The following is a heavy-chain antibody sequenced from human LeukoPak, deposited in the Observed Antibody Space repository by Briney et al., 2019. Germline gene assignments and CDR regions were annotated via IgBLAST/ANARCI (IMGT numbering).Heavy chain of an antibody. V-gene: IGHV3-7*01. Sequence: GGSLRLSCAASGLTFSSYWMTWVRQAPGKGLEWVANIKQDGSEKYYVDSVKGRFTISRGNAKNSLSLQMNSLRVEDTAVYYWASWGPADNLSMGACPGGQGPLVTSSP. D-gene: IGHD1-26*01. CDR3: ASWGPADNLSMGACP. J-gene: IGHJ5*02. CDR1: GLTFSSYW. CDR2: IKQDGSEK.